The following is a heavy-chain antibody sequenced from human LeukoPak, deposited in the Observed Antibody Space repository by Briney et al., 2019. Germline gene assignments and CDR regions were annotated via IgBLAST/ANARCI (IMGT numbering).Heavy chain of an antibody. V-gene: IGHV4-59*01. CDR3: ASGRGFLEWLLY. Sequence: SETLSLTCAVYGGSFSGYYWSWIRQPPGKGLEWIGYIYYSGSTNYNPSLKSRVTISVDTSKNQFSLKLSSVTAADTAVYYCASGRGFLEWLLYWGQGTLVTVSS. CDR1: GGSFSGYY. D-gene: IGHD3-3*01. J-gene: IGHJ4*02. CDR2: IYYSGST.